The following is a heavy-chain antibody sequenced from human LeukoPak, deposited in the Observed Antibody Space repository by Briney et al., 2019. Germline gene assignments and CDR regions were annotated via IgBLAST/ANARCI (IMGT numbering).Heavy chain of an antibody. Sequence: SETLSLTCTVSSGSISSSSYYWGWIRQPPGKGLEWIGSIYYSGSAYYNPSLKSRVTISVDTSKNQFSLKLSSVTAADTAVYYCARESGSGYYIRYGYFQHWGQGTLVTVSS. D-gene: IGHD3-22*01. CDR1: SGSISSSSYY. CDR2: IYYSGSA. CDR3: ARESGSGYYIRYGYFQH. J-gene: IGHJ1*01. V-gene: IGHV4-39*07.